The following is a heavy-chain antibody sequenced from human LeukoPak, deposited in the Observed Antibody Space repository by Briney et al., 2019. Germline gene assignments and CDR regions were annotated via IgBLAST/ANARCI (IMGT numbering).Heavy chain of an antibody. Sequence: SETLSLTCAVYGGSFSGYYWSWIRQPPGKGLEWIGEINHSGSTNYNPSFKSRVTISVDTSKNQFSLKLSSVTAADTAVYYCARGRRIAVTWGQGTLVTVSS. CDR1: GGSFSGYY. J-gene: IGHJ4*02. CDR3: ARGRRIAVT. V-gene: IGHV4-34*01. CDR2: INHSGST. D-gene: IGHD6-19*01.